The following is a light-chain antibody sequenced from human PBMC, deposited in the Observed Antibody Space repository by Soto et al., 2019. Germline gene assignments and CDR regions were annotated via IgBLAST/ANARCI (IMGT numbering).Light chain of an antibody. CDR2: GAS. Sequence: ETVLTQSPGTLYFSPGERATLSCRARQSVDNSHVAWYQQRRGLTTRLLIYGASNRATGIPDRFSGSGSGADFTLTIRRLEPEDFAFYFCQQYGNSPPGTFGQGTRLEI. J-gene: IGKJ5*01. CDR3: QQYGNSPPGT. CDR1: QSVDNSH. V-gene: IGKV3-20*01.